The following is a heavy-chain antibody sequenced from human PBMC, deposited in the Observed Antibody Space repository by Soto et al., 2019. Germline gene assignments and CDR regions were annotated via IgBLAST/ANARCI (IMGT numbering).Heavy chain of an antibody. CDR2: IYTSGST. Sequence: SETLSLTCTVSGGSISSYCWSWIRQPAGKGLEWIGRIYTSGSTSYNPSLKSRVTMSVDTSKNQFSLKLSSVTAADTAVYYCARDRSFGSTSYWFDPWGQGTLVTVAA. CDR1: GGSISSYC. J-gene: IGHJ5*02. D-gene: IGHD2-2*01. V-gene: IGHV4-4*07. CDR3: ARDRSFGSTSYWFDP.